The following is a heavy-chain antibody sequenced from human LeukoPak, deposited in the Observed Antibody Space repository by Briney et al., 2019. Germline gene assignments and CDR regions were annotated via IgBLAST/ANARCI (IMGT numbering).Heavy chain of an antibody. Sequence: PSGTLSLTCAVSGGSISSSNWWSWVRKPPGKGLEWIGEIYHSGSTNYNPSLKSRVTISVDKSKNQFSLKLSSVTAADTAVYYCARALDGGDAASYFDYWGQGTLVTVSS. D-gene: IGHD3-16*01. J-gene: IGHJ4*02. CDR1: GGSISSSNW. V-gene: IGHV4-4*02. CDR2: IYHSGST. CDR3: ARALDGGDAASYFDY.